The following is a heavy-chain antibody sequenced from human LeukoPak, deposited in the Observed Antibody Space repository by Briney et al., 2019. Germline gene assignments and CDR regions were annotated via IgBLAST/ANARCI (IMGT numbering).Heavy chain of an antibody. CDR2: ISSDGTDK. Sequence: GGSLRLSCAASGFTFSSCAMHWVRQAPGKGLEWVTVISSDGTDKYYADSVKGRFTISRDNSKNTLYLHMNSLRTEDTAVYYCAKDRRQWLVLGWFDPWGQGTLVTVSS. D-gene: IGHD6-19*01. J-gene: IGHJ5*02. CDR1: GFTFSSCA. V-gene: IGHV3-30*18. CDR3: AKDRRQWLVLGWFDP.